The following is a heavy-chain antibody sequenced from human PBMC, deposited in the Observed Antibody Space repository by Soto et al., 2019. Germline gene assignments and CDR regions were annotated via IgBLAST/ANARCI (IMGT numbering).Heavy chain of an antibody. CDR2: IIPIFGTA. V-gene: IGHV1-69*13. CDR1: GGTFSSYA. Sequence: SVKVSCKASGGTFSSYAISWVRQAPGQGLEWMGGIIPIFGTANYAQKFQGRVTITADESTSTAYMELSSLRSEDTAVYYCARSIAARPRWFDPWGQGTLVTVSS. J-gene: IGHJ5*02. CDR3: ARSIAARPRWFDP. D-gene: IGHD6-6*01.